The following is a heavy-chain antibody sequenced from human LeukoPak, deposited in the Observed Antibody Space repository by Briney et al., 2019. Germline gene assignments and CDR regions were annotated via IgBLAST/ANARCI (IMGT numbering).Heavy chain of an antibody. J-gene: IGHJ5*02. D-gene: IGHD3-10*01. Sequence: GGPLRLSCAASGFTFSTYWMSWVRQAPGKGLEWVANIKKDGSEKYFVDSVKGRLTISRDNAKNSLYMQMNSLRAEDTAVYYCVRGSSGTVVRGIAWAWFDPWGQGTLVTVSS. CDR2: IKKDGSEK. CDR3: VRGSSGTVVRGIAWAWFDP. V-gene: IGHV3-7*05. CDR1: GFTFSTYW.